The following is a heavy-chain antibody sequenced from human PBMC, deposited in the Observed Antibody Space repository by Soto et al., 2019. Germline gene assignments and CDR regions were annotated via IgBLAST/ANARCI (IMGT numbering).Heavy chain of an antibody. CDR3: ARPGGRESPDY. V-gene: IGHV4-39*01. CDR2: IHFQGGT. D-gene: IGHD3-10*01. J-gene: IGHJ4*02. CDR1: GGSINSMTSY. Sequence: SETLSLTCTVSGGSINSMTSYWAWIRQPRGKGLEWIGSIHFQGGTSYNPAINSRVAITVDTSKKSSLKLRSVTAADTTIFNCARPGGRESPDYWGQGTLVTVSS.